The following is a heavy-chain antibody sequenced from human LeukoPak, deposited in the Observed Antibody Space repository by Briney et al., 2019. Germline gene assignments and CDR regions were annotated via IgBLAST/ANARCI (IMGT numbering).Heavy chain of an antibody. J-gene: IGHJ5*02. CDR2: INPNSGGT. CDR1: GCTFTGYY. D-gene: IGHD3-22*01. CDR3: ALSGDYYDSSGYRAPFDP. V-gene: IGHV1-2*06. Sequence: ASVKVSCKASGCTFTGYYMHWVRQDPGQGLEWMGRINPNSGGTNYAQKFQGRVTMTRDTSISTAYMELSRLRSDDTAVYYCALSGDYYDSSGYRAPFDPWGQGTLVTVSS.